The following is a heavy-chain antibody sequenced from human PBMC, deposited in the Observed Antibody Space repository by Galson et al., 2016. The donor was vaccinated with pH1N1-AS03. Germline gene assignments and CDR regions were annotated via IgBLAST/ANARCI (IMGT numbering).Heavy chain of an antibody. V-gene: IGHV4-59*08. CDR1: GGSISSYY. CDR2: IFYNGTT. J-gene: IGHJ4*02. Sequence: ETLSLTCTVSGGSISSYYWSWIRQPPGKRLEWIGYIFYNGTTNYNPSLKSRVTISVDTSKNQFSLKLTSVTAADTAVYYCARFPDYGDDVGYWGQGALVTVSS. CDR3: ARFPDYGDDVGY. D-gene: IGHD4-17*01.